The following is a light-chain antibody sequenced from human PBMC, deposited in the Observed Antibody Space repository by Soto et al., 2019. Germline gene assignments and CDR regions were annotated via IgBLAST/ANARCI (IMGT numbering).Light chain of an antibody. V-gene: IGLV2-8*01. CDR3: SSYADSDNVL. CDR2: EVT. J-gene: IGLJ2*01. Sequence: QSALTQPPSASGSPGQSVTISCTGTSSDVGAYNYVSWFQQHPGTAPKLIIFEVTKRPSGVPNRFSGSKSGNTASLTVSGLQAEDEADYYCSSYADSDNVLFGGGTKLTVL. CDR1: SSDVGAYNY.